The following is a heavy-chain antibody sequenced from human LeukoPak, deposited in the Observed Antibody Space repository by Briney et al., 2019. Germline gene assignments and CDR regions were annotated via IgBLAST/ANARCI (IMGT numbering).Heavy chain of an antibody. CDR3: ATVTYYYDSSGPDGGYFDY. J-gene: IGHJ4*02. CDR1: GFTFSSYS. CDR2: ISSSSSYI. V-gene: IGHV3-21*01. D-gene: IGHD3-22*01. Sequence: PGGSLRLSCTASGFTFSSYSMNWVRQAPGKGLEWVSSISSSSSYIYYADSVKGRFTISRDNAKNSLYLQMNSLRAEDTAVYYCATVTYYYDSSGPDGGYFDYWGQGTLVTVSS.